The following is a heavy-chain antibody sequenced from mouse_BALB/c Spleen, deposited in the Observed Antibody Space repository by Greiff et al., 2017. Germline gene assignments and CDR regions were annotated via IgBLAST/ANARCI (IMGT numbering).Heavy chain of an antibody. Sequence: VHLVESGPGLVAPSQSLSITCTVSGFSLTSYGVHWVRQPPGKGLEWLGVIWAGGSTNYNSALMSRLSISKDNSKSQVFLKMNSLQTDDTAMYYCARGGLRRREYAMDYWGQGTSVTVSS. CDR1: GFSLTSYG. V-gene: IGHV2-9*02. CDR3: ARGGLRRREYAMDY. CDR2: IWAGGST. J-gene: IGHJ4*01. D-gene: IGHD2-4*01.